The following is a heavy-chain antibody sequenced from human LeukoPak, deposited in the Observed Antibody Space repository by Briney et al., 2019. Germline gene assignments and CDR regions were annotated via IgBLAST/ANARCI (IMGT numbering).Heavy chain of an antibody. D-gene: IGHD4/OR15-4a*01. Sequence: SETLSLTCTVSGGSIDSSSYYWGWIRQPPGKGLEWIGSIYYSGSTYYNPSLKSRVTISVDTSKNQFSLRLSSVTAADTAVYYCSSSDYVYYFDYWGQGTLVTVSS. CDR1: GGSIDSSSYY. CDR3: SSSDYVYYFDY. J-gene: IGHJ4*02. CDR2: IYYSGST. V-gene: IGHV4-39*01.